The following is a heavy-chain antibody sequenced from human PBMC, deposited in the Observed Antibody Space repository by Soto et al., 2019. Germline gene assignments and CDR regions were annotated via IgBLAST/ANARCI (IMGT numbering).Heavy chain of an antibody. CDR3: AREFPSGGSADDAFDI. J-gene: IGHJ3*02. CDR1: GFTFSSYS. D-gene: IGHD6-13*01. Sequence: HPGGSLRLSCAASGFTFSSYSMNWVRQAPGKGLEWVSYISSSSSTIYYADSVKGRFTISRDNAKNSLYLQMNSLRDEDTAVYYCAREFPSGGSADDAFDIWGQGTMVTVSS. CDR2: ISSSSSTI. V-gene: IGHV3-48*02.